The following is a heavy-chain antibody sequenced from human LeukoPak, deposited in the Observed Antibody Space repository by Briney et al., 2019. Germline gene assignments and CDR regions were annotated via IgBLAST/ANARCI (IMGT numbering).Heavy chain of an antibody. CDR2: INAGNGNT. V-gene: IGHV1-3*03. CDR3: ARSVAAMVNYFDY. Sequence: ASVKVSCKASGYTFTGYYMHWVRQAPGQRLEWMGWINAGNGNTKYSQEFQGRVTITRDTSASTAYMELSSLRSEDMAVYYCARSVAAMVNYFDYWAREPRSPSPQ. CDR1: GYTFTGYY. J-gene: IGHJ4*02. D-gene: IGHD5-18*01.